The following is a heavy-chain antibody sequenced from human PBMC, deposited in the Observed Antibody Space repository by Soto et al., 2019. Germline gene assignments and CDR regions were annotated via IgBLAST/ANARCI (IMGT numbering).Heavy chain of an antibody. D-gene: IGHD6-13*01. V-gene: IGHV1-18*01. CDR2: IRAYNGNT. J-gene: IGHJ4*02. Sequence: QVQLVQSGAEVKKPGASVKVSCKASVDTFTRYGISWVRQAPGQGLEWMGWIRAYNGNTNYAQKLQGRVTMTTDTSPSTAYMELRSLRSDYTAGYSSARLIAAPGTTSDNWGQATLVTVSS. CDR3: ARLIAAPGTTSDN. CDR1: VDTFTRYG.